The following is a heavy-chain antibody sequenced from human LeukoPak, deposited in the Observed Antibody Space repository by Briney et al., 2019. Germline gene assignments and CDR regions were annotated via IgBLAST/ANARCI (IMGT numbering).Heavy chain of an antibody. V-gene: IGHV4-61*02. D-gene: IGHD3-3*01. CDR3: ARASDGAVLRFLEWLHYDAFDI. Sequence: SETLSLTCTVSGGSISSGSYYWSWIRQPAGKGLEWIGRIYTSGSTNYNPSLKSRVTISVDTSKNQFSLKLSSVTAADTAVYHCARASDGAVLRFLEWLHYDAFDIWGQGTMVTVSS. CDR1: GGSISSGSYY. CDR2: IYTSGST. J-gene: IGHJ3*02.